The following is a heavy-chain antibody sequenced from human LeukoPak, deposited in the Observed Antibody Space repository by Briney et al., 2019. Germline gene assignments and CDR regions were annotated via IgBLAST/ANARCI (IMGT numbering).Heavy chain of an antibody. CDR3: AKDKGIAVAGDAFDI. V-gene: IGHV3-23*01. CDR1: GFAFSSYA. D-gene: IGHD6-19*01. J-gene: IGHJ3*02. CDR2: ISGSGGST. Sequence: GGSLRLSCAASGFAFSSYAMSWVRQAPGKGLEWVSAISGSGGSTYYADSVKGRFTISRDNSKNTLYLQMNSLRAEDTAVYYCAKDKGIAVAGDAFDIWGQGTMVTVSS.